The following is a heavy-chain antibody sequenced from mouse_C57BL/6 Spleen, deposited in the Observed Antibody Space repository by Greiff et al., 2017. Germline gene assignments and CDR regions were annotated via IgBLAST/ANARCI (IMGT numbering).Heavy chain of an antibody. CDR3: ARSRANWDVRYAMGY. V-gene: IGHV1-9*01. Sequence: QVQLKESGAELMKPGASVKLSCKATGYTFTGYWIEWVKQRPGHGLEWIGEILPGSGSTNYNEKFKGKATFTADTASNTAYMQLSSLTTEDSGIYYGARSRANWDVRYAMGYWGQGTSVTVSS. D-gene: IGHD4-1*01. CDR1: GYTFTGYW. J-gene: IGHJ4*01. CDR2: ILPGSGST.